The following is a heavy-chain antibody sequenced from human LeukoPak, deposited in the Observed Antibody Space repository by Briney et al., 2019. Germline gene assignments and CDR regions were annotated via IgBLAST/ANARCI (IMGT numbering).Heavy chain of an antibody. J-gene: IGHJ6*02. D-gene: IGHD6-19*01. CDR1: GFTFSSYG. CDR2: ISYDGSNK. Sequence: GGSLRVSCAASGFTFSSYGMHWVRQAPGRGLEWVAVISYDGSNKFYADSVKGRFTISRDNSKNTLYLQMNSLRAEDTAVYYCARGSSGWSAGYYYGMDVWGQGTTVTVSS. V-gene: IGHV3-30*03. CDR3: ARGSSGWSAGYYYGMDV.